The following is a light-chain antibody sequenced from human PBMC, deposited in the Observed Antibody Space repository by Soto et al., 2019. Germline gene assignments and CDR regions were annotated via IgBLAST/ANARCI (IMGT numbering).Light chain of an antibody. CDR3: MQGTHWLGT. V-gene: IGKV2D-30*01. CDR1: QSLVYNDGNTY. J-gene: IGKJ1*01. Sequence: DDVMTQSPLSLPVTLGQPASISCRSSQSLVYNDGNTYLDWFQQRPGQSPRRLIYEVSNWGSGVPDRFSGRGSGTDFTLKSSRVEAEDVWVYYCMQGTHWLGTFGQGTKVEIK. CDR2: EVS.